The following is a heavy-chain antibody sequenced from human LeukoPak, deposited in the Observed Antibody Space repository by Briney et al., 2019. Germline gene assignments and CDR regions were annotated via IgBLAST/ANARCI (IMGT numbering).Heavy chain of an antibody. Sequence: SETLSLTCTVSGGSISSSSYYWGWIRQPPGKGLEWIGSIYYSGSTYYNPSLKSRVTISVDTSKNQFSLKLSSVTAADTAVYYCARAILWFGELSGYGMDVWGQGTTVTVSS. J-gene: IGHJ6*02. CDR1: GGSISSSSYY. V-gene: IGHV4-39*07. CDR3: ARAILWFGELSGYGMDV. D-gene: IGHD3-10*01. CDR2: IYYSGST.